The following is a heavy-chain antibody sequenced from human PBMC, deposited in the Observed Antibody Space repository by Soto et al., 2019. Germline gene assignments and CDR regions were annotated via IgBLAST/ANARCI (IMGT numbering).Heavy chain of an antibody. CDR3: ARASKVSGSSQTRPDF. Sequence: PSETLSLTCSIYSGSFSGYYWSWIRQPPGKGLEWIGEISQSGNTNYSPSLKSRVSISIDTSKKQFSLNLASVSAADTAVYYCARASKVSGSSQTRPDFWGQGTLVTVSS. D-gene: IGHD6-6*01. V-gene: IGHV4-34*01. J-gene: IGHJ4*02. CDR1: SGSFSGYY. CDR2: ISQSGNT.